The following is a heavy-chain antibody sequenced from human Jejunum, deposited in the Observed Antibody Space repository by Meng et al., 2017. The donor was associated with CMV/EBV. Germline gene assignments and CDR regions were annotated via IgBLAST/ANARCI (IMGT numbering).Heavy chain of an antibody. V-gene: IGHV3-74*01. J-gene: IGHJ4*02. CDR2: INSDGSST. D-gene: IGHD2/OR15-2a*01. CDR1: GFTFSSYW. CDR3: ARESMSRNYFDY. Sequence: ASGFTFSSYWMHWVRQVPGKGLVWVSRINSDGSSTSYAASVKGRFTISRDNAKNTLYLQMHSLRGDDTAVYYCARESMSRNYFDYWGQGMPVTVSS.